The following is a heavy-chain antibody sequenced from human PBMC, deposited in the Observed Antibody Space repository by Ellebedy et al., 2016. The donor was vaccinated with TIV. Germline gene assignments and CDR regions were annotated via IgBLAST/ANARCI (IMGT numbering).Heavy chain of an antibody. CDR1: GFSFSRYA. J-gene: IGHJ6*02. CDR3: AKDALSGSYYYYYNGLDV. D-gene: IGHD3-10*01. V-gene: IGHV3-23*01. CDR2: ITGSGVST. Sequence: GGSLRLXXAVSGFSFSRYAMTWVRHAPGKGMEWVSGITGSGVSTYYADSVKGRFTISRDNSRNTLYLQMNSLRAEDTAVYFCAKDALSGSYYYYYNGLDVWGRGTTVTVSS.